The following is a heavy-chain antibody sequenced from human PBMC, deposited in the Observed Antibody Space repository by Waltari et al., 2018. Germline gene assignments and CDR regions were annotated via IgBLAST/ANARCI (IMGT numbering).Heavy chain of an antibody. J-gene: IGHJ4*02. D-gene: IGHD2-21*01. CDR3: ATGRGGGYFDY. CDR2: ITSSSSFM. V-gene: IGHV3-21*02. Sequence: ELQLVESGGGLVKPGGSLRLSCAASGFTFSRHSMNWVRQAPGKGLGGGASITSSSSFMYYADSLKGRFTISRDNAKNSLFLQMNSLRAEDTALYYCATGRGGGYFDYWGQGTLVTVSS. CDR1: GFTFSRHS.